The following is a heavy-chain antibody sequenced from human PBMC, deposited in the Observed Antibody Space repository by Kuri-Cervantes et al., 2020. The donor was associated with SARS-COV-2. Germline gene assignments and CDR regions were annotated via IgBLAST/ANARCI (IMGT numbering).Heavy chain of an antibody. CDR1: GFTFSSYA. CDR3: ARDEYCSTSKCYTSYNYYYAMDV. J-gene: IGHJ6*02. Sequence: GESLKISCAASGFTFSSYAMSWVRQAPGKGLEWGSAISGSGGSTYYADSVKGRFTISRDNSKNTVYLQMNSLRVADTALYYCARDEYCSTSKCYTSYNYYYAMDVWGQGTSVSVSS. V-gene: IGHV3-23*01. D-gene: IGHD2-2*02. CDR2: ISGSGGST.